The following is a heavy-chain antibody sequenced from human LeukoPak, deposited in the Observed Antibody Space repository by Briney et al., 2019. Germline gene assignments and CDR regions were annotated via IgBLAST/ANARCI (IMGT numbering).Heavy chain of an antibody. V-gene: IGHV3-21*01. CDR2: ISSRSSYI. D-gene: IGHD3-22*01. CDR3: ARDNYYDSSGLGY. Sequence: GGSLRLSCAASGFTFSSYSMNWVRQAPGKGLEWVSCISSRSSYIYYADSVKGRFTISRDNAKNSLYLQMNSLRAEDTAVYYCARDNYYDSSGLGYWGQGTLVTVSS. CDR1: GFTFSSYS. J-gene: IGHJ4*02.